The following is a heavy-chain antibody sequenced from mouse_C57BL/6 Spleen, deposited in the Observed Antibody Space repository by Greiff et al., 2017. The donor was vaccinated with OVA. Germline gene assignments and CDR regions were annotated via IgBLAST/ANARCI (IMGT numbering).Heavy chain of an antibody. CDR3: ARFPAYPMDY. Sequence: DVMLVESGGGLVQPGGSLSLSCAASGFTFTDYYMSWVRQPPGKALEWLGFIRNKANGYTTEYSASVKGRFTISRDNSQSILYLQMNALRAEDSATYYCARFPAYPMDYWGQGTSVTVSS. CDR2: IRNKANGYTT. CDR1: GFTFTDYY. V-gene: IGHV7-3*01. J-gene: IGHJ4*01. D-gene: IGHD2-10*01.